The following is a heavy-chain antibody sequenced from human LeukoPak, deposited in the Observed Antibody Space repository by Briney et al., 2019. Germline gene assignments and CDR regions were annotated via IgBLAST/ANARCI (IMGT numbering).Heavy chain of an antibody. D-gene: IGHD3-10*01. CDR1: GGSISSVGW. CDR2: TYWDNDE. V-gene: IGHV2-5*02. J-gene: IGHJ4*02. CDR3: VLRQEGGKSSRFDY. Sequence: TLSLTCDVSGGSISSVGWWSWVRQPPGKALECLALTYWDNDERYSPSLRSRLTITKDTSKNQVVLTMTNLDPVDTATYYCVLRQEGGKSSRFDYWGQGILVTVSS.